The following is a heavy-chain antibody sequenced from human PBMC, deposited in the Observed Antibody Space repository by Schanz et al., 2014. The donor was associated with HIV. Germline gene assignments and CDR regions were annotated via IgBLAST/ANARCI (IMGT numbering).Heavy chain of an antibody. D-gene: IGHD3-16*02. CDR1: GSTFPDLD. CDR3: ARRRGWGSYRYFPYGLDV. Sequence: ARLVQSGAEVKRPGASVTVSCTAAGSTFPDLDVNWVRQAAGQGLEWMAWLNPNRGNAGFAQNFQGRVTLTRDTSITTAYMELTSLRPEDTAVYYCARRRGWGSYRYFPYGLDVWGQGTTVTVSS. V-gene: IGHV1-8*01. J-gene: IGHJ6*02. CDR2: LNPNRGNA.